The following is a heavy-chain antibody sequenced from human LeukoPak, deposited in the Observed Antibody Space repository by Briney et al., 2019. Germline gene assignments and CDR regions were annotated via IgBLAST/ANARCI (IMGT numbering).Heavy chain of an antibody. Sequence: GESLKISCKGTGYSFTTYCISWVRQMPGQGLEWMGRIDPSDSYTKYSPSLQGRVTISADQSISTAYLQWSSLKASDTAIYYCARQSAGSGYYFDYWGQATLVTVSS. CDR2: IDPSDSYT. J-gene: IGHJ4*02. CDR3: ARQSAGSGYYFDY. D-gene: IGHD3-3*01. V-gene: IGHV5-10-1*01. CDR1: GYSFTTYC.